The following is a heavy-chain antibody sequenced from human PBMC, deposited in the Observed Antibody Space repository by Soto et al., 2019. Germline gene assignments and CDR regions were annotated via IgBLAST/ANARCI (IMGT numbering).Heavy chain of an antibody. V-gene: IGHV1-18*01. D-gene: IGHD5-18*01. J-gene: IGHJ3*02. CDR1: GYTFTSYG. Sequence: GASVKVSCKASGYTFTSYGISWVRQAPGQGLEWMGWISAYNGNTNYAQKLQGRVTMTTDTSTSTAYMELRSLRSDDTAVYYCARGARTAMVPEAFDIWGQGTVVTVSS. CDR2: ISAYNGNT. CDR3: ARGARTAMVPEAFDI.